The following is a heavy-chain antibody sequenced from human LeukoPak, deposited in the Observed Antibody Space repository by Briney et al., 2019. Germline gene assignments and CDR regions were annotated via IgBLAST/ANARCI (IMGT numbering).Heavy chain of an antibody. Sequence: PSETLSLTCTVSGGSISSSSYYWGWIRQPPGKGLEWIGSIYYSGSTYYNPSLKSRVTISVDTSKNQFSLKLSSVTAADTAVYYCARDIVVVVAATPYMNHEWFDPWGQGTLVTVSS. D-gene: IGHD2-15*01. CDR1: GGSISSSSYY. J-gene: IGHJ5*02. V-gene: IGHV4-39*07. CDR3: ARDIVVVVAATPYMNHEWFDP. CDR2: IYYSGST.